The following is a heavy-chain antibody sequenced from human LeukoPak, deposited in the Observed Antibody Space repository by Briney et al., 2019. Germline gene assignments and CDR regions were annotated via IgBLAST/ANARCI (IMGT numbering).Heavy chain of an antibody. CDR2: ISGSGGST. J-gene: IGHJ3*02. V-gene: IGHV3-23*01. CDR3: ARVHSYGYWRGAFDI. D-gene: IGHD5-18*01. CDR1: GFTFSSYA. Sequence: GGSLRLSCAASGFTFSSYAMSWVRQAPGKGLEWVSAISGSGGSTYYADSVKGRFTISRDNSKNTLYLQMNSLRAEDTAVYYCARVHSYGYWRGAFDIWGQGTMVTVSS.